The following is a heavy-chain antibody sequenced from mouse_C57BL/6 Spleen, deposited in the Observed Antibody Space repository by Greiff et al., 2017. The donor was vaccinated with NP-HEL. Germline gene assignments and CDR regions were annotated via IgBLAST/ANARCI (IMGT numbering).Heavy chain of an antibody. CDR3: ARSGTVVAHWYFDV. CDR1: GYTFTSYW. J-gene: IGHJ1*03. CDR2: IDPSDSYT. D-gene: IGHD1-1*01. V-gene: IGHV1-59*01. Sequence: QVQLQQPGAELVRPGTSVKLSCKASGYTFTSYWMHWVKQRPGQGLEWIGVIDPSDSYTNYNQKFKGKATLTVDTSSSTAYMQLSSLTSEDSAVYYCARSGTVVAHWYFDVWGTGTTVTVSS.